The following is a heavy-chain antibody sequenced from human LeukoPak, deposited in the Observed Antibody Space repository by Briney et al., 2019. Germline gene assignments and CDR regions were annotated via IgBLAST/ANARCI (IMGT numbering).Heavy chain of an antibody. CDR2: IYYSGST. V-gene: IGHV4-39*01. Sequence: PSETLSLTCTVSGGSISSSSYYWGWIRRPPGKGLEWIGSIYYSGSTYYNPSLKSRVTISVDTSKDQFSLKLSSVTAADTAVYYCARHPSSGRIYYYYYYMDVWGKGTTVTISS. CDR1: GGSISSSSYY. D-gene: IGHD6-19*01. CDR3: ARHPSSGRIYYYYYYMDV. J-gene: IGHJ6*03.